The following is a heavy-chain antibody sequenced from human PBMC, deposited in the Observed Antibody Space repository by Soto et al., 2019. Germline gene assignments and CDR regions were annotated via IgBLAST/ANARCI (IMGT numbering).Heavy chain of an antibody. CDR2: IYYSGST. Sequence: TCTVSGGSISSYYWSWIRQPPGKGLEWIGYIYYSGSTNYNPSLKSRVTISVDTSKNQFSLKLSSVTAADTAVYYCARAWRLDYWGQGTLVTVSS. D-gene: IGHD3-3*01. J-gene: IGHJ4*02. V-gene: IGHV4-59*12. CDR3: ARAWRLDY. CDR1: GGSISSYY.